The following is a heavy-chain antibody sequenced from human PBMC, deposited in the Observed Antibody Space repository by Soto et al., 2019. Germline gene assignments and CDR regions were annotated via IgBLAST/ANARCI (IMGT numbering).Heavy chain of an antibody. Sequence: SETLSLTCDVSGGSIDNSHSFWGWVRQPPGRGLEFLGSVYYSGSTYYNPSLKSRVTISVDTSKNQFSLKLSSVTAADTAVYYCARVRPDSYGYLFDYWGQGTLVTVSS. D-gene: IGHD5-18*01. CDR3: ARVRPDSYGYLFDY. V-gene: IGHV4-39*07. J-gene: IGHJ4*02. CDR2: VYYSGST. CDR1: GGSIDNSHSF.